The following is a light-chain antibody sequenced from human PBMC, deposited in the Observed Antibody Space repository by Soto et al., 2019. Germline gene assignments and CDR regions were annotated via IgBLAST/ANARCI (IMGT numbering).Light chain of an antibody. V-gene: IGLV2-14*03. Sequence: QSALTQPASVSGSPGQSITISCTGTSSDIGGSNYVSWYKHHPGKAPKLMIYDVSNRPSGVSDRFSASKSGNTASLTISGLQAEDEADYYCSSYTSTNTLGVFGGGTKLTV. CDR2: DVS. J-gene: IGLJ3*02. CDR3: SSYTSTNTLGV. CDR1: SSDIGGSNY.